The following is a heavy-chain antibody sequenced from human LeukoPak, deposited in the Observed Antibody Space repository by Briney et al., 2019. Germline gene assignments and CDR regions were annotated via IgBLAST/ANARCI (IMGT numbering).Heavy chain of an antibody. CDR3: ARGNYHAMDV. V-gene: IGHV3-23*01. CDR2: ISVTTVNT. J-gene: IGHJ6*02. Sequence: PGGSLRLSCAASGFTFSSYAMSWVRQAPGLGLEWVSRISVTTVNTYYADSVKGRFTISRDNSKNTLYLQMNSLRAEDTAVYYCARGNYHAMDVWGQGTTVTVSS. CDR1: GFTFSSYA.